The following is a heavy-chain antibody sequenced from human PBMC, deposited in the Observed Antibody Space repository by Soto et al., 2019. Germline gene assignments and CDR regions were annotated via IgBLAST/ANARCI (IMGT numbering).Heavy chain of an antibody. D-gene: IGHD2-21*01. J-gene: IGHJ4*02. CDR2: ITATGDRT. CDR3: ATINGYLEY. Sequence: PGGSLRLSCADSGFSFSTYSMSWVRQTPGKGLEWVSAITATGDRTYYADSVTGRFTISRDNSKKTHYLQMTSLRAEDTAIYYCATINGYLEYWGQGTPVTISS. V-gene: IGHV3-23*01. CDR1: GFSFSTYS.